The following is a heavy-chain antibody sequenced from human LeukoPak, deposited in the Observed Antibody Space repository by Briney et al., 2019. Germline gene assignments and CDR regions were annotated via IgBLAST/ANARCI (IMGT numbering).Heavy chain of an antibody. D-gene: IGHD2-15*01. CDR2: IYTSGST. J-gene: IGHJ5*02. CDR1: GGSISSYY. CDR3: ARDYFARYCSGGSCYNWFDP. V-gene: IGHV4-4*07. Sequence: PSETLSLTCTVSGGSISSYYWSWIRQPAGKGLEWIGRIYTSGSTNYNPSLKSRVTMSVDTSKNQFSLKLSSVIAADTAVYYCARDYFARYCSGGSCYNWFDPWGQGTLVTVSS.